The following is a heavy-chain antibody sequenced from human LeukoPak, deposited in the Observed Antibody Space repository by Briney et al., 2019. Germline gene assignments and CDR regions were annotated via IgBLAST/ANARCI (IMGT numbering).Heavy chain of an antibody. CDR2: IRSKANSYAT. Sequence: TGGSLRLSCAASGFTSSSYAMHWVRQASGKGLEWVGRIRSKANSYATAYAASVKGRFTISRDDSKNTAYLQMNSLKTEDTAVYYCTRAFEYSSSSGDYWGQGTLVTVSS. J-gene: IGHJ4*02. V-gene: IGHV3-73*01. D-gene: IGHD6-6*01. CDR3: TRAFEYSSSSGDY. CDR1: GFTSSSYA.